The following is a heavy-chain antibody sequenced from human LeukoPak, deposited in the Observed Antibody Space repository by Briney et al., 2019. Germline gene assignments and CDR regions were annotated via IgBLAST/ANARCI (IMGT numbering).Heavy chain of an antibody. Sequence: GGSLRLSCAASGFTFSSYAMNWVRQAPGKGLEWVGHIKSKVDGGTPDYVAPVKGRFTISRDDSRNTLYLQMSSLNTEDTAVYYCTTRSPARYCSDGACYSSADYWGHGTLVTVSS. CDR2: IKSKVDGGTP. CDR1: GFTFSSYA. CDR3: TTRSPARYCSDGACYSSADY. D-gene: IGHD2-15*01. J-gene: IGHJ4*01. V-gene: IGHV3-15*07.